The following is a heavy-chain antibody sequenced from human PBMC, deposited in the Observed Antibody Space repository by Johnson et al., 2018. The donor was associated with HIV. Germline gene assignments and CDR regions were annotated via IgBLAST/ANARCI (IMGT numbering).Heavy chain of an antibody. D-gene: IGHD1-26*01. CDR3: ARVPPWALGATGWLDAFDI. V-gene: IGHV3-30*03. J-gene: IGHJ3*02. Sequence: QMLLVESGGGGVQPGRSLRLSCAASAFTFSSYGMHWVRQAPGKGLEWVAVISYDGSNKYYADSVKGRFTISRDNSKNTLYLQMNSLRAEDTAVYYCARVPPWALGATGWLDAFDIWGQGTMVTVSS. CDR2: ISYDGSNK. CDR1: AFTFSSYG.